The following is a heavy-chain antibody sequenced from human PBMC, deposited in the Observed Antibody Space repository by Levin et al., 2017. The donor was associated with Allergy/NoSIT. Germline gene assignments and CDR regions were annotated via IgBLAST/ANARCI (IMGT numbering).Heavy chain of an antibody. Sequence: PGGSLRLSCAASGFTVSGIHMNWVRQAPGKGLEWVSVIFSGGTIYYADSVKGRFTISRDNSKNTLYLQINSLRAEDTAVYYCARGGIPQIQYYFDYWGQGTLVTVSS. CDR3: ARGGIPQIQYYFDY. D-gene: IGHD2-21*01. CDR1: GFTVSGIH. V-gene: IGHV3-53*01. CDR2: IFSGGTI. J-gene: IGHJ4*02.